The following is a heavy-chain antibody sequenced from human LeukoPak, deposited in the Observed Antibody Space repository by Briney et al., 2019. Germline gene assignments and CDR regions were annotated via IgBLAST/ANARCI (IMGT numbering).Heavy chain of an antibody. V-gene: IGHV3-66*01. D-gene: IGHD2-15*01. CDR1: GFTVSSNY. CDR2: TYSDYST. Sequence: GGSLRLSCAASGFTVSSNYMTWVRQAPGKGLQWVSITYSDYSTYYADSVKGRFTISRDNSKNTLYLEMNSLRAEDTAVYYCAKGYCSGGSCPPPHYWGQGTLVTVSS. CDR3: AKGYCSGGSCPPPHY. J-gene: IGHJ4*02.